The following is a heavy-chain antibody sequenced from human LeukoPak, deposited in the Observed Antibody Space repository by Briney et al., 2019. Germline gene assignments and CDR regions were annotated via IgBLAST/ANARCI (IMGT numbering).Heavy chain of an antibody. CDR1: GYTFTSYD. J-gene: IGHJ4*02. CDR2: TNPNSGNT. V-gene: IGHV1-8*01. D-gene: IGHD2-21*02. Sequence: ASVKVSCKASGYTFTSYDINWVRQATGQGLEWMGWTNPNSGNTGYAQKFQGRVTMTRNTSISTAYMELSSLRSEDTAVYYCARGSAYCGGDCEEAPGGSNDYWGQGTLVTVSS. CDR3: ARGSAYCGGDCEEAPGGSNDY.